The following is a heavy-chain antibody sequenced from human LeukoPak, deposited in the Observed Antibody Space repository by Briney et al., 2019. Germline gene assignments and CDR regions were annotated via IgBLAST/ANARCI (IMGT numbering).Heavy chain of an antibody. CDR3: ARGPWYYYDSSGYSPDDAFDI. CDR1: GYTFTGYY. J-gene: IGHJ3*02. Sequence: ASGKVSCKASGYTFTGYYMHWVRQAPGQGLEWMGWFNPNSGVTNYAQKFQGRVTITRDTSISTAYMELSRLRSDDTAVYYCARGPWYYYDSSGYSPDDAFDIWGQGTMVTVSS. CDR2: FNPNSGVT. V-gene: IGHV1-2*02. D-gene: IGHD3-22*01.